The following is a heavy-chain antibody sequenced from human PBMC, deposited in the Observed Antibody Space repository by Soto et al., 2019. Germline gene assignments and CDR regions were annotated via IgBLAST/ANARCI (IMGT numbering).Heavy chain of an antibody. V-gene: IGHV1-69*01. Sequence: QVQLVQSGPEVKKPGSSVKVSCKVSGGTFSSHAINWLRQAPGQGLEWMGVIIPVTDTPNNAEKFQGRVTITADESTTTVNMELSSLTFDDTAVYFCARGNKGPGHYGPGSQGWYGPWGQGTLVTVSS. CDR1: GGTFSSHA. CDR2: IIPVTDTP. D-gene: IGHD3-10*01. CDR3: ARGNKGPGHYGPGSQGWYGP. J-gene: IGHJ5*02.